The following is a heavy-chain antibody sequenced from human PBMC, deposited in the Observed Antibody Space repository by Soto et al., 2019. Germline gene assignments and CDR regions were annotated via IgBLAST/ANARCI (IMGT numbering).Heavy chain of an antibody. CDR3: AGGPSGSYLDY. CDR2: IWYDGSNK. CDR1: GFTFSSYG. V-gene: IGHV3-33*01. J-gene: IGHJ4*02. D-gene: IGHD1-26*01. Sequence: QVQLVESGGGVVQPGRSLRLSCAASGFTFSSYGMHWVRQAPGKGLEWVAVIWYDGSNKYYADSVKGRFTISRDNSKNTLYLQMNSLRAEDTAVYYWAGGPSGSYLDYWGQGTRSPSPQ.